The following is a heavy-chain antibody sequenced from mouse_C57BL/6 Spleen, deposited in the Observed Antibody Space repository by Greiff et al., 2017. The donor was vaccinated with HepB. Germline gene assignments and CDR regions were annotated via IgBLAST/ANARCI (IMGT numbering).Heavy chain of an antibody. V-gene: IGHV5-4*01. J-gene: IGHJ2*01. Sequence: DVHLVESGGGLVKPGGSLKLSCAASGFTFSSYAMSWVRQTPEKRLEWVATISDGGSYTYYPDNVKGRFTISRDNAKNNLYLQMSHLKSEDTAMYYCARDTGNYGSSYDYWGQGTTLTVSS. CDR3: ARDTGNYGSSYDY. CDR2: ISDGGSYT. CDR1: GFTFSSYA. D-gene: IGHD1-1*01.